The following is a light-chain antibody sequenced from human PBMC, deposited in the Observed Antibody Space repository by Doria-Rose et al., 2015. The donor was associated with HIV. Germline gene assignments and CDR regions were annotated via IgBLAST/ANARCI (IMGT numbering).Light chain of an antibody. CDR3: HQYGTSRT. CDR1: QSFSSTY. J-gene: IGKJ1*01. Sequence: TQSPGTLSLSPGERATLSCRASQSFSSTYLAWYQQKPGQAPSLLIYDGSTRATGIPDRFSASGSGTDFTLTINRLEPEDFALHYCHQYGTSRTFGQGTKVEI. CDR2: DGS. V-gene: IGKV3-20*01.